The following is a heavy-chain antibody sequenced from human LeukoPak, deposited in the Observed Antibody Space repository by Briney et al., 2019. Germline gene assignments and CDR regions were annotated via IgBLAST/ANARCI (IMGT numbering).Heavy chain of an antibody. CDR3: ARGPAAANWFDH. J-gene: IGHJ5*02. V-gene: IGHV1-2*02. CDR2: INPNSGGT. Sequence: ASVKVSCKASGYTFTCYYMHWVRQAPGQGLEWMGWINPNSGGTNYAQKFQGRVTMTRDTSISTAYMELSRLRSDDTAVYYCARGPAAANWFDHWGQGTLVTVSS. D-gene: IGHD2-2*01. CDR1: GYTFTCYY.